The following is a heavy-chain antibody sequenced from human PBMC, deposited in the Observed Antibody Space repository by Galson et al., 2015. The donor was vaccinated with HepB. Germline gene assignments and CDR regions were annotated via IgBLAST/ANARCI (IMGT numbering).Heavy chain of an antibody. CDR1: GYTFTGYY. Sequence: SVKVSCKASGYTFTGYYMHWVRQAPGQGLEWMGWINPNSGGTNYAQKFQGRVTMTRDTSISTAYMELSRLRSDDTVVYYCARGGRRAISAFNWFDPWGQGTLVTVSS. J-gene: IGHJ5*02. CDR3: ARGGRRAISAFNWFDP. V-gene: IGHV1-2*02. CDR2: INPNSGGT. D-gene: IGHD1-14*01.